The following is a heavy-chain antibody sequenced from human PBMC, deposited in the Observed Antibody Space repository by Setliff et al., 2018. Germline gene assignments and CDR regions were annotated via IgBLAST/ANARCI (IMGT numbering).Heavy chain of an antibody. J-gene: IGHJ4*02. V-gene: IGHV1-3*01. CDR3: ARKRDYNFWSGYYREFYFDY. D-gene: IGHD3-3*01. Sequence: GASVKVSCKASGYTFTSYAMHWVRQAPGQRLEWMGWINAGNGNTKYSQKFQGRVTITRDTPASTAYMELSSLRSEDTAVYYCARKRDYNFWSGYYREFYFDYWGQGTLVTVSS. CDR1: GYTFTSYA. CDR2: INAGNGNT.